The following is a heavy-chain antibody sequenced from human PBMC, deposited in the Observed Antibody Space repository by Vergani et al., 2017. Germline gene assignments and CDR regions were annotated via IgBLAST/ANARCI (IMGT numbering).Heavy chain of an antibody. V-gene: IGHV1-69*01. Sequence: QVQLVQSGAEVKKPGSSVKVSCKSSGGTFSNHVLAWVRQAPGQGLEWMGGILPLFGTPTYAQRFQGRVTITADESTTTAYMELTSLTSEDSAIYYCARDGGSGVEVPVDIRYYYYNMDVWGEGTTVTVSS. CDR3: ARDGGSGVEVPVDIRYYYYNMDV. D-gene: IGHD2-15*01. CDR1: GGTFSNHV. CDR2: ILPLFGTP. J-gene: IGHJ6*03.